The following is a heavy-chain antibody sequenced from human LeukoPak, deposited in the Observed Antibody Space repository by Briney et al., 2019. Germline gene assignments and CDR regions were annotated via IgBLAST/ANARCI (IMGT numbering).Heavy chain of an antibody. CDR3: AGYSSGWYFDY. V-gene: IGHV3-30-3*01. Sequence: GGSLRLSCATSGFTFSSYAMHWVRQAPGKGLEWVAVISYDGSNKYYADSVKGRFTISRDNSKNTLYLQMNSLRVEDTAVYYCAGYSSGWYFDYWGQGTLVTVSS. D-gene: IGHD6-19*01. CDR1: GFTFSSYA. CDR2: ISYDGSNK. J-gene: IGHJ4*02.